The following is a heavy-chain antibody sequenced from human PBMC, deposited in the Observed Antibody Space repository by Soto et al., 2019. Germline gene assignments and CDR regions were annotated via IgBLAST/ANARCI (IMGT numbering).Heavy chain of an antibody. V-gene: IGHV4-61*01. J-gene: IGHJ4*02. CDR3: ARDFAYFES. D-gene: IGHD3-3*01. CDR1: GGSFKSGSYS. CDR2: VYHTGRT. Sequence: PSETLSLTCTVSGGSFKSGSYSWSWIREPPGKGLDWIGYVYHTGRTSYNPSRKSRVSISMDTSKNQFSLNLDSVTAADTAVYFCARDFAYFESWGQGTLVTVSS.